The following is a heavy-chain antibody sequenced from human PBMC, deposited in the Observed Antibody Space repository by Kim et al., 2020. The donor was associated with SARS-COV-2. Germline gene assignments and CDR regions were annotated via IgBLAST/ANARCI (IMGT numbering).Heavy chain of an antibody. J-gene: IGHJ6*02. V-gene: IGHV1-69*13. CDR3: RGDIVVVPAAHHYYYYGMDV. D-gene: IGHD2-2*01. CDR1: GGTFSSYA. Sequence: SVKVSCKASGGTFSSYAISWVRQAPGQGLEWMGGIIPIFGTANYAQKFQGRVTITADESTSTAYMELSSLRSEDTAVYYCRGDIVVVPAAHHYYYYGMDVWGQGTTVTVSS. CDR2: IIPIFGTA.